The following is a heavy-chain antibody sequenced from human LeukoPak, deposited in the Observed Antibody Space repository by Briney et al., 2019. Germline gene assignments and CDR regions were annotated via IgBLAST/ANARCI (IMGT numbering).Heavy chain of an antibody. CDR1: GFTFSSYA. Sequence: GGSLRLSCAASGFTFSSYAMSWVRQAPGKGLEWVSSISSSSSYIYSADSVKGRFTISRDNAKNSLYLQMNSLRAEDTAVYYCARERGYSYGYSDYWGQGTLVTVSS. V-gene: IGHV3-21*01. CDR3: ARERGYSYGYSDY. J-gene: IGHJ4*02. D-gene: IGHD5-18*01. CDR2: ISSSSSYI.